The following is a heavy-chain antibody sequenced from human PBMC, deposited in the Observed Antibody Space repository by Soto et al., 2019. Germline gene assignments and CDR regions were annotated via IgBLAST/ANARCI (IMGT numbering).Heavy chain of an antibody. Sequence: SETLSLTCTFSCGSIYRSGYYWGWLRQPPGRGLEWIGNIDYNGVTYSNPSLKSRVTISRDTSKNQFSLKLTSVTAADTALYYCGKVLVGATGHTDSDSWGPGTLVTVSS. D-gene: IGHD2-15*01. V-gene: IGHV4-39*01. CDR3: GKVLVGATGHTDSDS. CDR2: IDYNGVT. CDR1: CGSIYRSGYY. J-gene: IGHJ4*02.